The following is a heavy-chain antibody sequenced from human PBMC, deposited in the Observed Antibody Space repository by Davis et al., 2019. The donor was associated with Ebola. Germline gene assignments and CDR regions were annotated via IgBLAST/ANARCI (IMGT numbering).Heavy chain of an antibody. Sequence: GFLRPPCENSGINFRNYVLSWVRPGPGKGVEWVSTFGTGGDKYYADSVKGRFAISRDNSRGTLYLQMNSLRVEDSAIYYCVKDSSNIWFDIWGQGTLVTVSS. V-gene: IGHV3-23*01. CDR3: VKDSSNIWFDI. J-gene: IGHJ3*02. CDR2: FGTGGDK. D-gene: IGHD2/OR15-2a*01. CDR1: GINFRNYV.